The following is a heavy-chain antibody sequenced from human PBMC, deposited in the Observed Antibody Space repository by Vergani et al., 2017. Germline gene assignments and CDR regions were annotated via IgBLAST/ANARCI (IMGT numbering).Heavy chain of an antibody. J-gene: IGHJ5*02. CDR3: ARVTIVVVPADKPGVNWFDP. D-gene: IGHD2-2*01. V-gene: IGHV1-18*01. Sequence: QVQLVQSGAEVKKPGASVKVSCKASGYTFPSSGISWVRQAPGQGLEWMGWFSSYNVNTHYAQKLQRRVTMTTDTSTSTAYMELRSLRSDDTAVYYCARVTIVVVPADKPGVNWFDPWGQGTLVTVSS. CDR2: FSSYNVNT. CDR1: GYTFPSSG.